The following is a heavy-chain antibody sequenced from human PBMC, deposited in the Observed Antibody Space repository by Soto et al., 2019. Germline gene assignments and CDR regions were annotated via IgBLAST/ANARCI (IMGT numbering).Heavy chain of an antibody. D-gene: IGHD7-27*01. CDR2: ISSGSSDT. V-gene: IGHV3-21*01. CDR3: ARVAYWGPGTQVTVSSGMDV. CDR1: GFTFSRVS. J-gene: IGHJ6*02. Sequence: GGSLRLSCEASGFTFSRVSMNWVRQVPGKGLEWVASISSGSSDTWYADSVKGRFIISRDNAQNSLFLQMNTLRPEDTAMYYCARVAYWGPGTQVTVSSGMDVWGQGTTVT.